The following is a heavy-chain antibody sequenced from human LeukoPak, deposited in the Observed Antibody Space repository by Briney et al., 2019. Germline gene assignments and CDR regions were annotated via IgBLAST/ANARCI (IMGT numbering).Heavy chain of an antibody. CDR1: GYILAELP. CDR2: FDPEDGET. D-gene: IGHD3-22*01. CDR3: ATDMGRDTSGYWALDI. V-gene: IGHV1-24*01. Sequence: ASVKVSCKVSGYILAELPMHWVRQAPGKGLEWMGGFDPEDGETIYAQKFQGRVTMTEDISTDTAYMELSSLRSEDTAVYYCATDMGRDTSGYWALDIWGQGTMVAVSS. J-gene: IGHJ3*02.